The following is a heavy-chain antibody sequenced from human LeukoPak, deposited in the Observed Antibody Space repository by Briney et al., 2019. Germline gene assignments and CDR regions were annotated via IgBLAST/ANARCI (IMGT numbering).Heavy chain of an antibody. CDR2: ISSSGSTI. CDR3: ARGLAAAPRRYFDL. J-gene: IGHJ2*01. CDR1: GFTFSSYE. D-gene: IGHD6-13*01. V-gene: IGHV3-48*03. Sequence: GGSLRLSCAASGFTFSSYEMNWVRQAPGKGLEWVSYISSSGSTIYYADSVKGRFTISRDNAKNSLYLQMNSLRAEDTAVYYCARGLAAAPRRYFDLWGRGTLVTVSS.